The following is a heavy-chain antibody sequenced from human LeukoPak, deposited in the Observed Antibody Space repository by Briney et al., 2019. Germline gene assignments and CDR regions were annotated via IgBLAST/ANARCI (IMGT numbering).Heavy chain of an antibody. CDR1: GFTFSSYA. V-gene: IGHV3-23*01. J-gene: IGHJ4*02. CDR2: ISGSGGST. CDR3: AKFATRAVPRAFDH. D-gene: IGHD2-2*01. Sequence: GGSLRLSCAASGFTFSSYAMIWGRQAPGKGLEWVSAISGSGGSTYYADSVKGRFTISRDNSRNTLYVQMNSLRDEDTAVYYCAKFATRAVPRAFDHWGQGTMVTVRS.